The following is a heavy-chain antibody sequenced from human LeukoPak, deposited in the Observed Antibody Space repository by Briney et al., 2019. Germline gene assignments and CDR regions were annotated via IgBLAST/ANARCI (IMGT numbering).Heavy chain of an antibody. J-gene: IGHJ4*01. V-gene: IGHV3-15*01. CDR2: IKSKTDGETT. CDR1: GFTFSNVW. D-gene: IGHD6-13*01. Sequence: GGSLRLSCAASGFTFSNVWMSWVRQAPGKGLEWVGRIKSKTDGETTDYAAPVKGRFTISRDDSKNTLYLQMNRLKTEDTAVYYCTRRLSSSRYYDYWGHGTLVTVSS. CDR3: TRRLSSSRYYDY.